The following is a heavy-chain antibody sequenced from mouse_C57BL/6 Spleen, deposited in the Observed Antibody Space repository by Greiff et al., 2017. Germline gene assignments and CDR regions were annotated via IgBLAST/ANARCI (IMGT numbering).Heavy chain of an antibody. Sequence: EVKLVESGGGLVKPGGSLKLSCAASGFTFSDYGMHWVRQAPEKGLEWVAYISSGSSNIYYADTVKGRFTISRDKAKNTLFLQRTSLGSEDTAMYDCARKELLLRYFDVGGTGTTVTVSS. CDR3: ARKELLLRYFDV. D-gene: IGHD1-1*01. J-gene: IGHJ1*03. V-gene: IGHV5-17*01. CDR2: ISSGSSNI. CDR1: GFTFSDYG.